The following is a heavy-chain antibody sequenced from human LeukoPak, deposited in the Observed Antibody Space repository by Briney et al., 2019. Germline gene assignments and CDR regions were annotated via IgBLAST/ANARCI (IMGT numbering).Heavy chain of an antibody. CDR1: GGSISSGSYY. J-gene: IGHJ4*02. CDR3: ARDPDWGHYFDY. D-gene: IGHD7-27*01. CDR2: IYTSGST. Sequence: SETLSLTCTVSGGSISSGSYYWSWIRQPAGKGLEWIGRIYTSGSTNYNPSLESRVTLSVDTSKNQFSLKLSSVTAADTAVYYCARDPDWGHYFDYWGQGTLVTVSS. V-gene: IGHV4-61*02.